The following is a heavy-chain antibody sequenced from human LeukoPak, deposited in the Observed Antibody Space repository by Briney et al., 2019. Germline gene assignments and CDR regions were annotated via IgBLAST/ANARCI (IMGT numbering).Heavy chain of an antibody. D-gene: IGHD2-2*01. CDR2: INTNTENP. CDR3: ARTRYCDSTSCLGGRGAFDM. V-gene: IGHV7-4-1*02. CDR1: GYTFTSYD. Sequence: ASVKVSCKASGYTFTSYDINWVRQATGQGLEWMGWINTNTENPTYAQGFTGRPVFSLDTSISTAYLQISRLEAEDTAVYYCARTRYCDSTSCLGGRGAFDMWGQGTMVTVSS. J-gene: IGHJ3*02.